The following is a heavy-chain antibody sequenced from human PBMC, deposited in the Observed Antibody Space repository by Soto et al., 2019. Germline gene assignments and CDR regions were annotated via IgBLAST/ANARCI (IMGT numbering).Heavy chain of an antibody. Sequence: QLQLQESGPGLVKPSATLSLTCTVSGGSISSSSYYWGWIRQPPGKGLEWIGSIYYSGSTYYNPSLTSRVTISVDTSKNQFSLKLSSVTAADTAVYYCARQGGYDYDFDYWGQGTLVTVSS. V-gene: IGHV4-39*01. CDR3: ARQGGYDYDFDY. J-gene: IGHJ4*02. D-gene: IGHD5-12*01. CDR1: GGSISSSSYY. CDR2: IYYSGST.